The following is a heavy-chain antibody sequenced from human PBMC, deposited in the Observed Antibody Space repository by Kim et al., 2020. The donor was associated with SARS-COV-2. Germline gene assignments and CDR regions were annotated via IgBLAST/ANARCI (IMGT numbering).Heavy chain of an antibody. J-gene: IGHJ4*02. V-gene: IGHV3-74*01. CDR1: GFTFTTSW. CDR3: SREFAD. CDR2: INPDGTAT. Sequence: GGSLRLSCAASGFTFTTSWMHWLRQAPGKGLVWVSQINPDGTATYYADSMKGRFTISRDNAKNTLYLQMNSLRAEDSAGYYCSREFADWGQGTQVTVSS.